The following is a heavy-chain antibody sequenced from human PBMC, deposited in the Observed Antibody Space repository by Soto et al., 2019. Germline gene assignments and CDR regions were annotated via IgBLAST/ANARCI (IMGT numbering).Heavy chain of an antibody. J-gene: IGHJ5*02. D-gene: IGHD6-13*01. CDR1: GGSFSGYY. CDR3: AGPLKQQPEGNWFDP. Sequence: SETLSLTCAVYGGSFSGYYWSWIRQPPGKGMEWIGEINHSGSTNYNPSLKSRVTISVDTSKNQFSLKLSSVTAADTPVYYCAGPLKQQPEGNWFDPWGQGTLLTVS. CDR2: INHSGST. V-gene: IGHV4-34*01.